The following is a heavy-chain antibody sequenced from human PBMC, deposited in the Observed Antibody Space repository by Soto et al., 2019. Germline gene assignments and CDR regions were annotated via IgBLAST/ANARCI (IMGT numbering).Heavy chain of an antibody. CDR1: GYTFTSYD. CDR3: ERGPSCSGGSCYSPWYYYYMDV. Sequence: QVQLVQSGAEVKKPGASVKVSCKASGYTFTSYDINWVRQATGQGLEWMGWRNPNSGNTGYAQKFQGRVTITRNTSISTAYMELSSLRSEDTAVYYCERGPSCSGGSCYSPWYYYYMDVWGKGTTVTVSS. D-gene: IGHD2-15*01. J-gene: IGHJ6*03. CDR2: RNPNSGNT. V-gene: IGHV1-8*01.